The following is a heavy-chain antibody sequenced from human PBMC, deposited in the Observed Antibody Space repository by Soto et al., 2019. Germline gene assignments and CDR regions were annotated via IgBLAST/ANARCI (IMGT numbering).Heavy chain of an antibody. Sequence: ASVKVSCKVSGYTLTELSMHWVRQAPGKGLEWMGGFDPEDGETIYAQKFQGRVTMTEDTSTDTAYMELSSLRSEDTAVYYCATHQLVRGRGHFDYWGQGTLVTVSS. CDR3: ATHQLVRGRGHFDY. D-gene: IGHD2-2*01. CDR1: GYTLTELS. CDR2: FDPEDGET. V-gene: IGHV1-24*01. J-gene: IGHJ4*02.